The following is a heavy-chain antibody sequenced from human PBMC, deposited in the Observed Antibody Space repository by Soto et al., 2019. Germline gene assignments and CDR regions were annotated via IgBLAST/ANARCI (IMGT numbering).Heavy chain of an antibody. CDR2: IYPGDSET. J-gene: IGHJ4*02. V-gene: IGHV5-51*01. Sequence: PGESLKISCNGSGYSFTNYWSCWVRQMPGKGLEWMGIIYPGDSETRYSPSFQGQVTMSADKSISTAYLQWSSLKASDSAIYYCARKYYYGAGTLDYWGQGTLVTVSS. CDR3: ARKYYYGAGTLDY. CDR1: GYSFTNYW. D-gene: IGHD3-10*01.